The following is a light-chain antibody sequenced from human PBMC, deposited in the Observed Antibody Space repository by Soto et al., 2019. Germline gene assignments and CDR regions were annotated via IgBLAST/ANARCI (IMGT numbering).Light chain of an antibody. J-gene: IGLJ2*01. CDR3: TSYAGNDNPVL. CDR2: EVT. CDR1: SNDIGEYHY. Sequence: QPVLTQPPSASGSPGQSVTISCTGTSNDIGEYHYVSWYQQHPGKAPRLMIYEVTQRPSGVPHRFSGSKSGNTASLTISGLQPEDEADYYCTSYAGNDNPVLFGGGTKVTVL. V-gene: IGLV2-8*01.